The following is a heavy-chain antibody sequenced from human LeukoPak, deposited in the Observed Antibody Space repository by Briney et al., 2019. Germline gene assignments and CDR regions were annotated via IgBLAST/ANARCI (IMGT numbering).Heavy chain of an antibody. V-gene: IGHV4-30-4*01. CDR3: ARVGDIVAAPPAFDY. D-gene: IGHD2-2*01. CDR1: GGSISSVHYY. J-gene: IGHJ4*02. CDR2: IYYSGIP. Sequence: SEPLSLTCTVSGGSISSVHYYCTWIRQPPGKGLEWIGYIYYSGIPYYHPSLKSRLTISVDTSKSQFSQKLSSVSAADTAVYYCARVGDIVAAPPAFDYWGQGTLVTVSS.